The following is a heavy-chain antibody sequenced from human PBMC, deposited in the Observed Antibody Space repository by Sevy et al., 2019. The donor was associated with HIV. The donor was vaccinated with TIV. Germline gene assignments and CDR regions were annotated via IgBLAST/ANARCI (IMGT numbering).Heavy chain of an antibody. Sequence: ASVKVSCKASGYIFGTYDISWVRQAPGQGLEWMGWITAYSGDTHYAQKLQGRVTMTTDSSTGTFYMELSSLTSDDAGVYYCARGRALHSGNYYFDVWAQGTLVTVSS. CDR2: ITAYSGDT. J-gene: IGHJ4*02. D-gene: IGHD1-26*01. V-gene: IGHV1-18*01. CDR3: ARGRALHSGNYYFDV. CDR1: GYIFGTYD.